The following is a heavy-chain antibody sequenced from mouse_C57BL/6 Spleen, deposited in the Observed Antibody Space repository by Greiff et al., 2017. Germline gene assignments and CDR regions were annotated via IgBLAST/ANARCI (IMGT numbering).Heavy chain of an antibody. J-gene: IGHJ2*01. D-gene: IGHD1-1*01. CDR3: ARGGTTVKYYFDY. V-gene: IGHV1-52*01. Sequence: VQLQQPGAELVRPGSSVKLSCKASGYTFTSYWMHWVKQRPIQGLEWIGNIDPSDSETHYNQKFKDKATLTVDKSSSTAYMQLSSLTSEDSAVYYCARGGTTVKYYFDYWGQGTTLTVSS. CDR2: IDPSDSET. CDR1: GYTFTSYW.